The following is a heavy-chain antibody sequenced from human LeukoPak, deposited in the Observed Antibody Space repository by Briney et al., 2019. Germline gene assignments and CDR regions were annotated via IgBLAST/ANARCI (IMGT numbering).Heavy chain of an antibody. CDR2: INAYNGNT. Sequence: GASVKVSCKASGYTFSSYGVNWVRQAPGQGLEWMGWINAYNGNTNYAQKFQGRVTMTTDTSTSTAHMELRSLRSDDTAVYYCARPSYYYDTSGYYGPYYGMDVWGRGTTVTVSS. CDR1: GYTFSSYG. D-gene: IGHD3-22*01. V-gene: IGHV1-18*01. CDR3: ARPSYYYDTSGYYGPYYGMDV. J-gene: IGHJ6*02.